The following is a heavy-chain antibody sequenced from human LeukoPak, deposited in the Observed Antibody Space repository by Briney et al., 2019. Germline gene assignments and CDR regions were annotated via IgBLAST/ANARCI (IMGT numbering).Heavy chain of an antibody. CDR3: TRVGYIDEGIDY. D-gene: IGHD5-24*01. J-gene: IGHJ4*02. V-gene: IGHV3-7*04. CDR2: IKQDGSKK. Sequence: PGGPLRVSCVASGFPFSSYWMTWVRQAPGKGLEWVANIKQDGSKKSYVDSVKGRFTISRDNAKNSLYLQMNSLRAEDTAIYYCTRVGYIDEGIDYWGQGTLVTVSS. CDR1: GFPFSSYW.